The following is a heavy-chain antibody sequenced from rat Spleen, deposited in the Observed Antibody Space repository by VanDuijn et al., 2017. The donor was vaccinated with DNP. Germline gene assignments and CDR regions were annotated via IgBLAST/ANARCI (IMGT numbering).Heavy chain of an antibody. J-gene: IGHJ2*01. V-gene: IGHV5-27*01. CDR3: ATDLGDYGGY. CDR2: ISPSGGST. CDR1: GFTFSDYY. Sequence: EVQLVESDGGLVQPGRSLKLSCAASGFTFSDYYMAWVRQAPTKGLEWVASISPSGGSTYYRDSVKGRFTISRDNAKSTLYLQMDSLRSEDTATYYCATDLGDYGGYWGQGVMVTVSS. D-gene: IGHD1-11*01.